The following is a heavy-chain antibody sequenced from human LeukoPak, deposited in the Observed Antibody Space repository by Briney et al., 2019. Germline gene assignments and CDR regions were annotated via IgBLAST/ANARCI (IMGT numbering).Heavy chain of an antibody. V-gene: IGHV4-59*11. CDR3: ARNPPYYDILTGYYKSGAFDI. D-gene: IGHD3-9*01. CDR1: GGSISSHY. Sequence: SETLSLTCTVSGGSISSHYWSWIRQPPGKGLEWIGYIYYSGSTNYNPSLKSRVTISVDTSKNQFSLKLSSVTAADTAVYYCARNPPYYDILTGYYKSGAFDIWGQGTMVTISS. J-gene: IGHJ3*02. CDR2: IYYSGST.